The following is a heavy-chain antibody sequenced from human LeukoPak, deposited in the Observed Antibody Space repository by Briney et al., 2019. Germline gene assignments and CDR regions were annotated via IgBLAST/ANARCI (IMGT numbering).Heavy chain of an antibody. CDR2: VDHTGST. Sequence: SETLSLTCSVSDDSITMYYWTWIRQPPGKGLEWIGYVDHTGSTNFNPSLNGRVSISRDTSKNLFSLRLRSVTAADTAVYFCARGKGMTAAGTFWGQGALVTVSS. V-gene: IGHV4-59*01. D-gene: IGHD6-13*01. CDR3: ARGKGMTAAGTF. CDR1: DDSITMYY. J-gene: IGHJ4*02.